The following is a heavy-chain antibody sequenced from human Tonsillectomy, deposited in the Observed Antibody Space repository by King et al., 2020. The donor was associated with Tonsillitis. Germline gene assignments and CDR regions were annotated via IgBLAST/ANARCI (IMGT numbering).Heavy chain of an antibody. J-gene: IGHJ4*02. CDR3: AKPSYNWNDVLDF. Sequence: QLVQSGGGVVQPGRSLRLSCSASGFTFSNYGMHWVPQAPGKGLGWVAVISYDGSNKYYADSVKGRFTISRDNSKNTLYLQMNSLRAEDTAVYYCAKPSYNWNDVLDFWGQGTLVTVSS. CDR1: GFTFSNYG. D-gene: IGHD1-20*01. V-gene: IGHV3-30*18. CDR2: ISYDGSNK.